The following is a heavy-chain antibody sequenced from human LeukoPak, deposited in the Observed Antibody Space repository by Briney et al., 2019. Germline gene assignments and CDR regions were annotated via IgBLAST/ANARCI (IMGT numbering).Heavy chain of an antibody. CDR2: IYYAGST. J-gene: IGHJ4*02. Sequence: SETLSLTCTVSGGSIREYYWSWLRQPPGEGLEYIGYIYYAGSTNYNPSLKSRVTISIATSQNQVSLNLRSVTAADTAVYYCARLMVVSHNFDYWGQGTQVTVSS. CDR3: ARLMVVSHNFDY. V-gene: IGHV4-59*01. CDR1: GGSIREYY. D-gene: IGHD2-15*01.